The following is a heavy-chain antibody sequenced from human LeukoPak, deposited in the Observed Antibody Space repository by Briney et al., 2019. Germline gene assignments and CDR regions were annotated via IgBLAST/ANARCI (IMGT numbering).Heavy chain of an antibody. Sequence: PGGSLRLSCAASGFTFSDYAMDWVRQAPGKGLEWVSSISSSSRFVYSADSLKGRFTISRDDAKKSLFLQMNSLRAEDTAVYYCARTAGSGHFYYFDLWGQGTLVTVSS. V-gene: IGHV3-21*01. CDR1: GFTFSDYA. CDR2: ISSSSRFV. D-gene: IGHD3-22*01. J-gene: IGHJ4*02. CDR3: ARTAGSGHFYYFDL.